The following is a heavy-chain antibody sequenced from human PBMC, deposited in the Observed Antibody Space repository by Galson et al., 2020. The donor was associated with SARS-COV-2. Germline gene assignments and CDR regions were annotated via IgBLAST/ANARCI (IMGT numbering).Heavy chain of an antibody. CDR3: ARTESYTNYADY. D-gene: IGHD4-4*01. CDR1: GFTFTNYG. Sequence: GESLKISCKTSGFTFTNYGFNWVRQAPGQGLEWMGWISAYSGNTNYEQKLQDRVTMTTDTSTSTAYMELRSLGSDDTAVYFCARTESYTNYADYWGQGTLVTVSS. J-gene: IGHJ4*02. CDR2: ISAYSGNT. V-gene: IGHV1-18*04.